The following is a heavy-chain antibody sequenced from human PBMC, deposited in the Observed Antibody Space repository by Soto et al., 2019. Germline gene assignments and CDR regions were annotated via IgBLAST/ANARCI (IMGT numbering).Heavy chain of an antibody. J-gene: IGHJ6*02. CDR3: ARYLGVVPADPYFYGMDV. D-gene: IGHD2-2*01. CDR1: GGTFSSYA. CDR2: IIPIFGTA. V-gene: IGHV1-69*13. Sequence: GASVKVSCKASGGTFSSYAISWVRQAPGQGLEWMGGIIPIFGTANYAQKFQGRVTITADESTSTAYMELSSLRSEDTAVYYCARYLGVVPADPYFYGMDVWGQGTTVTVSS.